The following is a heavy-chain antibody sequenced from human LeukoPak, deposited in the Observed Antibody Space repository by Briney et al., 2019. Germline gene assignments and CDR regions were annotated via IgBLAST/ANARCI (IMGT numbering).Heavy chain of an antibody. CDR3: TRDRYFDWLLPEPNYYYYGMDV. J-gene: IGHJ6*02. Sequence: GGSLRLSCAASGFTFSNYWMSWVRQAPGKGLEWVGFIRSKAYGGTTEYAASVKGRFTISRDDSKSIAYLQMNSLKTEDTAVYYCTRDRYFDWLLPEPNYYYYGMDVWGQGTTVTVSS. CDR1: GFTFSNYW. D-gene: IGHD3-9*01. V-gene: IGHV3-49*04. CDR2: IRSKAYGGTT.